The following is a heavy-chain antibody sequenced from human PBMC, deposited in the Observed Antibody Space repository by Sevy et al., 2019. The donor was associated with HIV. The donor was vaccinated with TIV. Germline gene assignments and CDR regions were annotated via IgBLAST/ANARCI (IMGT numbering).Heavy chain of an antibody. CDR1: GFTFSTYW. J-gene: IGHJ3*02. V-gene: IGHV3-74*01. CDR3: GREMISMVPGVPDAFDI. Sequence: GGSLRLSCAASGFTFSTYWMHWVRQVPGKGLVWVSRINSDGSNTNYADSVKGRFTTSRDNAKNTGYLQMKGLRADDTALYFCGREMISMVPGVPDAFDIWGHGTMVTVSS. D-gene: IGHD3-10*01. CDR2: INSDGSNT.